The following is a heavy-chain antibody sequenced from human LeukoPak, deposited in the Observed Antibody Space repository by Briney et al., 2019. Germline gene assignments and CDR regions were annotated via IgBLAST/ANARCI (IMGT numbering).Heavy chain of an antibody. CDR2: IRSKANSYAT. Sequence: GGSLRLSCAASGFTFSGSAMHWVRQASGKGLEWVGRIRSKANSYATAYAASVKGRFTISRDDSKNTAYLQMNSLRAEDTAVYYCAKNWNYVNDAFDIWGQGTMVTVSS. J-gene: IGHJ3*02. CDR3: AKNWNYVNDAFDI. V-gene: IGHV3-73*01. CDR1: GFTFSGSA. D-gene: IGHD1-7*01.